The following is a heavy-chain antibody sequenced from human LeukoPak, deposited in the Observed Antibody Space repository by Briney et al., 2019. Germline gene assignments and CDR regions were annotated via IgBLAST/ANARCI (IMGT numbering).Heavy chain of an antibody. CDR1: GASISSYY. CDR3: ARDSDYYGSGSYKLYYYGMDV. Sequence: SETLSLTCIVSGASISSYYWSWIRQPAGKGLEWIGRIYTSGSANYNPSLKSRVTMSVDTSKNQFSLKLSSVTAADTAVYYCARDSDYYGSGSYKLYYYGMDVWGQGTTVTVSS. D-gene: IGHD3-10*01. CDR2: IYTSGSA. V-gene: IGHV4-4*07. J-gene: IGHJ6*02.